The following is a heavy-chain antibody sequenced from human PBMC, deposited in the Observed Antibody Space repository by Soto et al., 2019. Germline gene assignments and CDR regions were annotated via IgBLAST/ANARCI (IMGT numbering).Heavy chain of an antibody. V-gene: IGHV3-23*01. CDR1: GFTFSSYA. D-gene: IGHD3-9*01. Sequence: GSLRLSCAASGFTFSSYAMSWVRQAPGKGLEWVSAISGSGGSTYYADSVKGRFTISRDNSKNTLYLQMNSLRAEDTAVYYCAKDGYTRLVFYYYGMDVWGQGTTVTVSS. CDR3: AKDGYTRLVFYYYGMDV. CDR2: ISGSGGST. J-gene: IGHJ6*02.